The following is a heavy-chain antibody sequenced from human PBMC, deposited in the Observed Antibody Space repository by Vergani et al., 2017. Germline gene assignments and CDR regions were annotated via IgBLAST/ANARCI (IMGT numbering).Heavy chain of an antibody. V-gene: IGHV1-8*01. CDR3: ARGPSITIFGVGYNWFDP. D-gene: IGHD3-3*01. J-gene: IGHJ5*02. Sequence: QVQLVQSGAEVKKPGASVKVSCKASGYTFTSYDINWVRQATGRGLEWMGWMNPNSGNTGYAQKFQGRVTMTRNTSISTAYMELSSLRSEDTAVYYCARGPSITIFGVGYNWFDPWGQGTLVTVSS. CDR2: MNPNSGNT. CDR1: GYTFTSYD.